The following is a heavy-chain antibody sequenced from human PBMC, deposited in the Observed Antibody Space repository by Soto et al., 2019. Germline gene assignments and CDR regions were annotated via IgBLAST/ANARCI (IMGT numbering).Heavy chain of an antibody. D-gene: IGHD1-26*01. CDR1: GYPFTSHG. CDR3: ARVAGVVGAIDPDGFDV. Sequence: ASVKVSCKASGYPFTSHGISWVRLAPGQGLEWMGWISAYNGDTKYAQKVQGRVTTTTDPSTSTAYMEVRSLKSDDTAVYYCARVAGVVGAIDPDGFDVWGQGTMVTVSS. CDR2: ISAYNGDT. V-gene: IGHV1-18*01. J-gene: IGHJ3*01.